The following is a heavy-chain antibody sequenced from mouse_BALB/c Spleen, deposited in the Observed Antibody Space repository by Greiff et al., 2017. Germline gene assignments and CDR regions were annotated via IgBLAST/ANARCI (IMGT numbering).Heavy chain of an antibody. J-gene: IGHJ4*01. CDR1: GYTFTSYW. CDR3: AREGDGYDDAMDY. D-gene: IGHD2-2*01. CDR2: INPSNGRT. Sequence: VQLQQPGAELVKPGASVKLSCKASGYTFTSYWMHWVKQRPGQGLEWIGEINPSNGRTNYNEKFKSKATLTVDKSSSTAYMQLSSLTSEDSAVYYCAREGDGYDDAMDYWGQGTSVTVSS. V-gene: IGHV1S81*02.